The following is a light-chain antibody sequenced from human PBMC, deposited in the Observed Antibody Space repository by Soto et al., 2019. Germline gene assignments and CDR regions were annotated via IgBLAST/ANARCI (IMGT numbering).Light chain of an antibody. CDR1: QSVSFH. Sequence: EIVLTQSPATLSLSPGERATLSCRASQSVSFHLAWYQQKPGQAPRLLISDTSNRAPGIPARFSGSKSGADFTLTISSLEPEDFAVYYCQRLCNWPPTWTFGQGNKVEIK. CDR2: DTS. CDR3: QRLCNWPPTWT. J-gene: IGKJ1*01. V-gene: IGKV3-11*01.